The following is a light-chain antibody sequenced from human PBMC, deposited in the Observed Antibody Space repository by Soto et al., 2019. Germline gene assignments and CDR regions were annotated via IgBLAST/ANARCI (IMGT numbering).Light chain of an antibody. CDR2: DAS. J-gene: IGKJ5*01. CDR1: QSVRRY. CDR3: QQRSNWPRIT. V-gene: IGKV3-11*01. Sequence: EIVLTQSPAILSLSPGERATLSCRASQSVRRYLTWYQQKPGQAPRLLIYDASNRATGIPARFSGSGSGTDFTLTISSLEPEDFAVYYCQQRSNWPRITFGQGTRLEIK.